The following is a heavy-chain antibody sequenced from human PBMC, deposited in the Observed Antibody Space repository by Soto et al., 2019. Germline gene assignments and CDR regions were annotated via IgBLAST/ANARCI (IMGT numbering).Heavy chain of an antibody. CDR3: ARAERVGSGWPHDPFDI. CDR1: FSSYT. CDR2: IIPILGIA. D-gene: IGHD6-19*01. V-gene: IGHV1-69*02. Sequence: FSSYTISWVRQAPGQGLEWMGRIIPILGIANYAQKFQGRVTITADKSTSTAYMELSSLRSEDTAVYYCARAERVGSGWPHDPFDIWGQGTMVTVSS. J-gene: IGHJ3*02.